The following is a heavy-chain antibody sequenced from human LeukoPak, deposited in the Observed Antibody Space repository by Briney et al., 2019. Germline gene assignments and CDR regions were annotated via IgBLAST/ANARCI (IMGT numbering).Heavy chain of an antibody. Sequence: PGGSLRLPCAASGFTVITNDMTLVRHPPVKRLDWFSFLYSDGNTKYADSVQGRFIISRDNSKNTLYLEMNSLSPDDTAVYYCARGVEPLAANTLAYWGQGTLVTVSS. J-gene: IGHJ4*02. V-gene: IGHV3-53*01. CDR3: ARGVEPLAANTLAY. CDR2: LYSDGNT. CDR1: GFTVITND. D-gene: IGHD1-14*01.